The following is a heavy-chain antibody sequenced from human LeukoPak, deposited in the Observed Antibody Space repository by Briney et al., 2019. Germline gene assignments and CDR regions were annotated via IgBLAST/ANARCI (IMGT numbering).Heavy chain of an antibody. Sequence: GGSLRLSCAASGFTFSSYAMSWVRQAPGKGLEWVSAISGSGGSTYYADSVKGRFTISRDNSKNTLYLQMNSLRAEDTAVYYCAKASRGYCSGGSCYRVYFDYWGQGTLVTVSS. D-gene: IGHD2-15*01. V-gene: IGHV3-23*01. CDR2: ISGSGGST. CDR1: GFTFSSYA. J-gene: IGHJ4*02. CDR3: AKASRGYCSGGSCYRVYFDY.